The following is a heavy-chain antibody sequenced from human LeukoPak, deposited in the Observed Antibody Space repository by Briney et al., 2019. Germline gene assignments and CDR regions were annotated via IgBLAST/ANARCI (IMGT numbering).Heavy chain of an antibody. J-gene: IGHJ4*02. CDR2: ISSSGSDI. V-gene: IGHV3-48*03. Sequence: GGSLRLSCAASGFTFSSYEMNWVRQAPGKGLEWVSYISSSGSDIYYADSVKGRFTISRDNSKNTLYLQMNSLRAEDTAVYYCAKDGVELLWFGELSYYFDYWGQGTLVTVSS. CDR1: GFTFSSYE. D-gene: IGHD3-10*01. CDR3: AKDGVELLWFGELSYYFDY.